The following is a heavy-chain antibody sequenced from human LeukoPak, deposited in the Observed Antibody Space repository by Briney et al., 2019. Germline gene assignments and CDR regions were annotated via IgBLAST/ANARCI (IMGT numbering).Heavy chain of an antibody. CDR1: GFTFDDYT. V-gene: IGHV3-43*01. D-gene: IGHD6-19*01. CDR3: AKDETAVAGTYPDY. J-gene: IGHJ4*02. CDR2: ISWDGGST. Sequence: GGSLRLSCAASGFTFDDYTMHWVRQAPGKGLEWVSLISWDGGSTYYADSVKGRFTISRDNSKNSLYLQMNSLRTEDTALYYCAKDETAVAGTYPDYWGQGTLVTVSS.